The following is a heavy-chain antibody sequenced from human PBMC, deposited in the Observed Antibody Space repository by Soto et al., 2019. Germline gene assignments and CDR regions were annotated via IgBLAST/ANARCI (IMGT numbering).Heavy chain of an antibody. CDR2: INHSGST. D-gene: IGHD1-26*01. J-gene: IGHJ4*02. V-gene: IGHV4-34*01. CDR1: GGSFSGYY. CDR3: ARETPLVGATCHFDY. Sequence: SETLSLTCAVYGGSFSGYYWSWIRQPPGKGLEWIGEINHSGSTNYNPSLKSRVTISVDTSKNQFSLKLSSVTAADTAVYYCARETPLVGATCHFDYWGQGTLVTVSS.